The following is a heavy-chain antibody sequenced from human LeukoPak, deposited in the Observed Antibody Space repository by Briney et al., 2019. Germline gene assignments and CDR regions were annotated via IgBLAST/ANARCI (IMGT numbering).Heavy chain of an antibody. Sequence: GGSLRLSCAASGFTFSSYGMSWVRQAPGKGLEWVSAISGSGGSTYYADSVKGRFTISRDNSKNTLYLQMNSLRAEDTAVYYCAKGGYSSSWYGGSYYYYYVDVWGKGTTVTISS. D-gene: IGHD6-13*01. CDR1: GFTFSSYG. J-gene: IGHJ6*03. CDR2: ISGSGGST. CDR3: AKGGYSSSWYGGSYYYYYVDV. V-gene: IGHV3-23*01.